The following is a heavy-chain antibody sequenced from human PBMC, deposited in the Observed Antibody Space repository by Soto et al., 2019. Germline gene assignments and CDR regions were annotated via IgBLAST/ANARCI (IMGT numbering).Heavy chain of an antibody. CDR3: ARHVEQFGPFLEFYFDY. V-gene: IGHV4-39*01. CDR2: IYYSGST. D-gene: IGHD3-3*02. CDR1: GGSISSSSYY. Sequence: QLQLQESGPGLVKPSETLSLTCTVSGGSISSSSYYWGWIRQPPGKGLEWIGSIYYSGSTYYNPSLKSRVTISVDTSKNQFSLKLSSVTAADTAVYYCARHVEQFGPFLEFYFDYWGQGTLVTVSS. J-gene: IGHJ4*02.